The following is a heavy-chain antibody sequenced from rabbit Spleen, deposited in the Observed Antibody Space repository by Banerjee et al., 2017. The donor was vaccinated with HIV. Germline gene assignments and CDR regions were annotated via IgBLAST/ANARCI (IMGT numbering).Heavy chain of an antibody. V-gene: IGHV1S45*01. Sequence: QEQLVESGGGLVQPGASLTLTCTASGFSFSSDNDMSWVRQAPGKGLEWIAWINVDNRRGTSNYANWAKGRFTISKTSSTTVTLQMTSLTAADTATYFCARDSETSVTYWDLWGPGTLVTVS. CDR2: INVDNRRGTS. CDR1: GFSFSSDND. J-gene: IGHJ4*01. D-gene: IGHD1-1*01. CDR3: ARDSETSVTYWDL.